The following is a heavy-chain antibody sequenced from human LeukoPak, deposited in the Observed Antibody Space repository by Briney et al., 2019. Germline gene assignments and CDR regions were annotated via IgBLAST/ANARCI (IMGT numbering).Heavy chain of an antibody. Sequence: SETLSLTCAVYGGSFSDYYWSWIRQPPGKGLEWIGEINHSGSTNYNPSLESRVTISVDTSKNQFSLKLSSVTAGDTAMYYCARPSFYDSSGYYLPYWGQGTLVTVSS. J-gene: IGHJ4*02. CDR2: INHSGST. D-gene: IGHD3-22*01. V-gene: IGHV4-34*01. CDR3: ARPSFYDSSGYYLPY. CDR1: GGSFSDYY.